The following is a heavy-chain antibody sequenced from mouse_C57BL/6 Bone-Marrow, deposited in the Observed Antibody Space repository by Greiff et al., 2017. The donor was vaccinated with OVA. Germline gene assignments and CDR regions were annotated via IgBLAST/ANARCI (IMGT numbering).Heavy chain of an antibody. V-gene: IGHV1-50*01. Sequence: VKLQQPGAELVKPGASVKLSCKASGYTFTSYWMQWVKQRPGQGLEWIGEIDPSDSYTNYNQKFKGKATLTVDTSSSTAYMQLSSLTSEDSAVYYCARSYRAWGQGTLVTVSA. CDR2: IDPSDSYT. CDR1: GYTFTSYW. J-gene: IGHJ3*01. CDR3: ARSYRA. D-gene: IGHD2-14*01.